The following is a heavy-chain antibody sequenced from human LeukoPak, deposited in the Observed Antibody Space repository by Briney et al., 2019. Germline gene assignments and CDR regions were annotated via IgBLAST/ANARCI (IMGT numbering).Heavy chain of an antibody. J-gene: IGHJ6*03. CDR1: GGSISSFY. D-gene: IGHD3-16*01. CDR3: ARGRWGAWYYMDV. V-gene: IGHV4-4*07. CDR2: VNTSGNT. Sequence: SETLSLTCTVSGGSISSFYWSWVRQSAVKGLEWIGRVNTSGNTHYIPARGGRVTMSLDTSKNQFSLNLRSVTVADTAVYYCARGRWGAWYYMDVWGKGTMVTVSS.